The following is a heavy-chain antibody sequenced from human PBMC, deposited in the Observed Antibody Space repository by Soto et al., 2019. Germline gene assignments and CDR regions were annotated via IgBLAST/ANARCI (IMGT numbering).Heavy chain of an antibody. CDR1: GFTFSTYS. V-gene: IGHV3-48*01. D-gene: IGHD3-10*01. CDR2: ISSCSGTV. Sequence: EVQLVESGGGLVQPGGSLRLSCAASGFTFSTYSMNWVRQAPGKGLEWVSYISSCSGTVHYADSVKGRFTTSRDNAKKSLYLQMNSLRAEDTAVYYCTRDMGPWYFDLWGRGTLVTVSS. J-gene: IGHJ2*01. CDR3: TRDMGPWYFDL.